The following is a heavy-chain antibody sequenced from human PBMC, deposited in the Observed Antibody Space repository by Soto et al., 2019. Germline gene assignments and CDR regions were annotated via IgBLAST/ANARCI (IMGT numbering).Heavy chain of an antibody. CDR1: GGSVSSGGYD. J-gene: IGHJ4*02. CDR3: ARKTLRTSGWYLDS. V-gene: IGHV4-61*08. CDR2: INYSGNT. Sequence: QVQLQESGPGLVKPSETLSLTCTVSGGSVSSGGYDWSWIRQPPGKGLEWIGHINYSGNTNYNPSLKSRVSISVDTSRNQFSLNLGSVATADTAIYYYARKTLRTSGWYLDSWGQGTLVTVSS. D-gene: IGHD6-19*01.